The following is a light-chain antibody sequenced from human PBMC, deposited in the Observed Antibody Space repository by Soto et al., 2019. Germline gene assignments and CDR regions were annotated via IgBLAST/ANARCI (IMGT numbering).Light chain of an antibody. Sequence: QSALTQPASVSGSPGQSITISCIGTSSDVGYFNYVSWYQHHPGKAPKLIIYDVSNRPSGVSDHFSGSKSDNTASLTISGLQAEDEADYYCSSYTNTKTRVFGGGTKLTVL. CDR3: SSYTNTKTRV. V-gene: IGLV2-14*03. CDR2: DVS. J-gene: IGLJ2*01. CDR1: SSDVGYFNY.